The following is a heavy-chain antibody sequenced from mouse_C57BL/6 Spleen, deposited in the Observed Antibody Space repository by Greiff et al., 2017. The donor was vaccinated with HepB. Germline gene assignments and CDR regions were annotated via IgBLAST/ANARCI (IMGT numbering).Heavy chain of an antibody. D-gene: IGHD2-1*01. CDR3: ARSGGGNYVAY. CDR2: IYPGDGDT. CDR1: GYAFSSYW. V-gene: IGHV1-80*01. J-gene: IGHJ3*01. Sequence: VQLQQSGAELVKPGASVKISCKASGYAFSSYWMNWVNQRPGKGLEWIGQIYPGDGDTNYNGKFKGKATLTADKSSSTAYMQLSSLTSEDSAVYFCARSGGGNYVAYWGQGTLVTVSA.